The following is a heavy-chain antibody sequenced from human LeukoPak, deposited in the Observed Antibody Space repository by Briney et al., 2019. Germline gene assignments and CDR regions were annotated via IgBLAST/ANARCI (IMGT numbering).Heavy chain of an antibody. J-gene: IGHJ5*02. V-gene: IGHV4-59*01. CDR1: GGSISSYY. D-gene: IGHD6-25*01. CDR2: IYYSGST. CDR3: ARAVAATFDP. Sequence: SETLSLTCTVSGGSISSYYWSWIRQPPGKGLEGIGYIYYSGSTNYNPSLKSRVTISVDTSKNQFSLKLSSVTAADTAVYYCARAVAATFDPWGQGTLVTVSS.